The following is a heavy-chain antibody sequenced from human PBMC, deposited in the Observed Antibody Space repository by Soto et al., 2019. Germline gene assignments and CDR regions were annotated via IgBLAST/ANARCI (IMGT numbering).Heavy chain of an antibody. D-gene: IGHD2-21*02. V-gene: IGHV3-72*01. Sequence: ESGGGLVQPGGSLRLSCEGSGFTFSGHYMDWARQAPGKGLEWLGRIRNKPNGHTTAYAASVKGRFTISRDGSKNLVYLQMNSLKSEDTALYYCSTTVITAPLFEYWGQGTLVAVSS. CDR3: STTVITAPLFEY. CDR1: GFTFSGHY. J-gene: IGHJ4*02. CDR2: IRNKPNGHTT.